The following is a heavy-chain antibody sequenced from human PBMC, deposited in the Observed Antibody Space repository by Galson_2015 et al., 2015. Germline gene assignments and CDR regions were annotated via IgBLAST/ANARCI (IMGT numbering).Heavy chain of an antibody. V-gene: IGHV5-51*01. CDR2: IYPGDSDT. J-gene: IGHJ6*02. Sequence: QSGAEVKKPGESLKISCKGSGYSFTSYWIGWVRQMPGKGLEWMGIIYPGDSDTRYSPSFQGQVTISADKSISTAYLQWSSLKASDTAMYYCARLARITMGSYGMDVWGQGTTVTVSS. CDR1: GYSFTSYW. CDR3: ARLARITMGSYGMDV. D-gene: IGHD3-10*01.